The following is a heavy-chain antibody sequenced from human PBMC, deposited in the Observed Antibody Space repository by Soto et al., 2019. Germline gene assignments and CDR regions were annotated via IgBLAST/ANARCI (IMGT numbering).Heavy chain of an antibody. CDR3: ARDLYPSPGRNMGQLYYYYGMDV. CDR2: ISAYNGNT. CDR1: GYTFTSYG. V-gene: IGHV1-18*01. Sequence: ASVKVSCKASGYTFTSYGISWVRQAPGQGLEWMGWISAYNGNTNYAQKLQGRVTMTTDTSTSTAYMELRSLRSDDTAVYYCARDLYPSPGRNMGQLYYYYGMDVWGQGTTVTVSS. J-gene: IGHJ6*02. D-gene: IGHD3-10*01.